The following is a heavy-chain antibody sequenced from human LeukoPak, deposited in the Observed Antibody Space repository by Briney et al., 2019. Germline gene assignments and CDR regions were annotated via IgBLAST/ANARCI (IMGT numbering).Heavy chain of an antibody. CDR3: ARDVGDNYYGMDV. D-gene: IGHD2-15*01. CDR2: ISSSSSTI. Sequence: PGGSLRLSCAASGFTFSSYSMNWVRQAPGKGLEWVSYISSSSSTIYYADSVKGRFTISRDNSKNTLYLQMNSLRAEDTAVYYCARDVGDNYYGMDVWGQGTTVTVSS. CDR1: GFTFSSYS. J-gene: IGHJ6*02. V-gene: IGHV3-48*01.